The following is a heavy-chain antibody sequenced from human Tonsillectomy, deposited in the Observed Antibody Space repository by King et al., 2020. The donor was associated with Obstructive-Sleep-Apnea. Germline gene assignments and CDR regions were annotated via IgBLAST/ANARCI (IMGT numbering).Heavy chain of an antibody. CDR1: GYSFTTYW. CDR3: ARRKWAWFFDI. Sequence: QLVQSGAEVKKPGESLKISCKVSGYSFTTYWIGWVRQMPGKGLELIGIIYPGDSDTRYSPSFQGQVTISADKSISTAYLQWSSLKASDNAIYYCARRKWAWFFDIWGRGTLVTVSS. CDR2: IYPGDSDT. D-gene: IGHD2-8*01. V-gene: IGHV5-51*01. J-gene: IGHJ2*01.